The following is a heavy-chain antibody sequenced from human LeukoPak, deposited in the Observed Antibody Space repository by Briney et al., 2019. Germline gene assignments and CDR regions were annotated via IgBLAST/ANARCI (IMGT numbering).Heavy chain of an antibody. CDR2: ISGSGGST. D-gene: IGHD6-13*01. Sequence: GGSLRLFCAASGFTFSSYAMSWVRQAPGKGLEWFSAISGSGGSTYYADSVKGRFTISRDNSTNTLYLQLNSLIAEDKTVDYCLLKYSSSWGMYWGQATLVSDCS. CDR3: LLKYSSSWGMY. J-gene: IGHJ4*02. CDR1: GFTFSSYA. V-gene: IGHV3-23*01.